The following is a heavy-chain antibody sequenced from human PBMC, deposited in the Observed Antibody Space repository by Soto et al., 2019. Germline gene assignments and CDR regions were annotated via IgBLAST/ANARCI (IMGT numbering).Heavy chain of an antibody. D-gene: IGHD3-10*01. CDR3: AKPHRYASGTYPYPFPHDAFDI. V-gene: IGHV3-23*01. CDR2: ITNSGGTT. Sequence: PGGSLRLSCAASGFTFNLYAMSWVRQAPGKGLEWVSGITNSGGTTYYADSVKGRFTISRDNSKNTLYLQMNSLSAEDTAAYYCAKPHRYASGTYPYPFPHDAFDIWGQGTMVTVSS. J-gene: IGHJ3*02. CDR1: GFTFNLYA.